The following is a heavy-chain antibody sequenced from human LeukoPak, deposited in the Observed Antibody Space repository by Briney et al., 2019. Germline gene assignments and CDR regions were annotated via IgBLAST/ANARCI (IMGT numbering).Heavy chain of an antibody. Sequence: ASVKVSCKASVYTFTSYAMNWVRPAPGQGLEWMGWINTNTGNPTYAQGFTGRFVFSLDTSVSTAYLQISSLKAEDTAVYYCARESEYYYDSSFPNENDDYWGQGTLVTVSS. CDR3: ARESEYYYDSSFPNENDDY. V-gene: IGHV7-4-1*02. CDR1: VYTFTSYA. CDR2: INTNTGNP. D-gene: IGHD3-22*01. J-gene: IGHJ4*02.